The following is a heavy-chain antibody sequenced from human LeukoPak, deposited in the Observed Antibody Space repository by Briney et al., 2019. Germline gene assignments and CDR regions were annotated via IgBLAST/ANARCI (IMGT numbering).Heavy chain of an antibody. CDR2: IYYSGST. J-gene: IGHJ6*02. Sequence: SETLSLTCTVSGVSISSYYWSWIRQPPGKGLEWIGYIYYSGSTNYNPSLKSRVTISVDTSKNQFSLKLSSVTAADTAVYYCARFPGIANVFYYGMDVWGQGTTVTVSS. D-gene: IGHD6-13*01. CDR1: GVSISSYY. V-gene: IGHV4-59*01. CDR3: ARFPGIANVFYYGMDV.